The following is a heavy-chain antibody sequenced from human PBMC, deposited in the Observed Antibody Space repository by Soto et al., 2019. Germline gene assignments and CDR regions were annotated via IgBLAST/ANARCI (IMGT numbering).Heavy chain of an antibody. Sequence: SETLSLTCTVSGGSISSYYWSWMRQPAGKGLEWIGRIYTSGSTNYNPSLKSRVTMSVDTSKNQFSLKLSSVTAADTAVYYCARVSRLGQWAYYFDYWGQGTLVTVSS. D-gene: IGHD6-19*01. CDR3: ARVSRLGQWAYYFDY. J-gene: IGHJ4*02. V-gene: IGHV4-4*07. CDR2: IYTSGST. CDR1: GGSISSYY.